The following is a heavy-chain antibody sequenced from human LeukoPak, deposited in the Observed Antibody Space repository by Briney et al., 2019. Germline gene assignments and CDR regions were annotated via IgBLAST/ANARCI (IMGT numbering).Heavy chain of an antibody. CDR1: GGSISSGGYS. D-gene: IGHD3-9*01. CDR2: IYHSGST. J-gene: IGHJ5*02. V-gene: IGHV4-30-2*01. Sequence: SETLSLTCAVSGGSISSGGYSWSWIRQPPGKGLEWIGYIYHSGSTYYNPSLKSRVTISVDRSKNQFSLKLSSVTAADTAVYYCARAGVLTGYYPWGQGTLVTVSS. CDR3: ARAGVLTGYYP.